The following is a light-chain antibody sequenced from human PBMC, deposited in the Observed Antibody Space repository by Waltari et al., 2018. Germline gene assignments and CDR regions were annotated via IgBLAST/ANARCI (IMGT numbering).Light chain of an antibody. V-gene: IGKV3-15*01. CDR1: QSFDSN. J-gene: IGKJ2*01. CDR2: GPS. CDR3: QHHDRWPPYT. Sequence: EIVMSQSPATLSVSPGERATLSCRASQSFDSNFVYKHRKPGQAPRFLFYGPSTRATCIPARCSGSGSGTELTLTISSLQSEDFAVYYWQHHDRWPPYTLGQGTKLEI.